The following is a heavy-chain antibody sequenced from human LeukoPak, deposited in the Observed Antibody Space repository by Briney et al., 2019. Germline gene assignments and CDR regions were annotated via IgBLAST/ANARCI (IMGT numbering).Heavy chain of an antibody. V-gene: IGHV3-7*01. CDR2: IKQDGSEK. Sequence: GSLRFSCAASGFTFSSYWMSWVRQAPGKGLEWAANIKQDGSEKYYVDSVKGRFTISRDNAKNSLYLQMNSLRAEDTAVYYCARDQAYDFWSGYTPSYYYYGMDVWGQGTTVTVSS. CDR1: GFTFSSYW. J-gene: IGHJ6*02. CDR3: ARDQAYDFWSGYTPSYYYYGMDV. D-gene: IGHD3-3*01.